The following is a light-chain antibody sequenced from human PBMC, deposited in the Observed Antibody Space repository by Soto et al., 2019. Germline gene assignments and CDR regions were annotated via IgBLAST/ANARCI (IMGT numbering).Light chain of an antibody. J-gene: IGKJ2*01. CDR2: WAS. Sequence: DIQMTQSPSSLSASVGDRVTITCRASQDIRNDLGWYQQKPGQPPKLLIYWASTRESGVPDRFRGRGSGTDFTLTISSLQAEDVAVYYCQQYYSTPYTFGQGTKLEIK. V-gene: IGKV1-27*01. CDR1: QDIRND. CDR3: QQYYSTPYT.